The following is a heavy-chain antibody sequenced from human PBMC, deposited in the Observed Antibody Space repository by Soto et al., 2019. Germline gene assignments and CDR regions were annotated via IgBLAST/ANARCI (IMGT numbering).Heavy chain of an antibody. D-gene: IGHD3-3*01. CDR3: ARKPFGAFDY. CDR2: VYDSGHT. Sequence: SETLSLTCTVSGGSFNTGGYYWSWVRQRPEKGLEWIGYVYDSGHTYYNPSLKSRPAISLDTSKSQFSLKLSSVTAADTALYFCARKPFGAFDYWGQGILVTVSS. J-gene: IGHJ4*02. CDR1: GGSFNTGGYY. V-gene: IGHV4-31*03.